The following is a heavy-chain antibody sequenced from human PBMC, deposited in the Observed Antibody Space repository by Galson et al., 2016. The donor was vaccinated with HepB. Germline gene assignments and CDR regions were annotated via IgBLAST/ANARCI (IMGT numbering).Heavy chain of an antibody. CDR1: GYTVSELS. V-gene: IGHV1-24*01. CDR3: ATDRRVVRMPIFDN. Sequence: SVKVSCKVSGYTVSELSMHWVRQAPGKGLEWMGGFRPEDGERIYAQKFQGRVTMTEDTSTDTAYMELSSLRSEDTAVYYCATDRRVVRMPIFDNWGQGTLVTVSS. CDR2: FRPEDGER. D-gene: IGHD2-2*01. J-gene: IGHJ4*02.